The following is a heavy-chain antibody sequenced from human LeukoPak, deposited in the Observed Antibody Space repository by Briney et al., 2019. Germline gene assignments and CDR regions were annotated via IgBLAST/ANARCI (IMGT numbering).Heavy chain of an antibody. CDR2: IYPGDSDT. Sequence: GESLKISCKGSGYSFTSYWIGWVRQMPGKGLEWMGIIYPGDSDTRYSPSFQGQVTISADKSISTAYLQWSSLKASGTAMYYCARSYGSGSYTYYYYGMDVWGQGTTVTVSS. V-gene: IGHV5-51*01. J-gene: IGHJ6*02. CDR3: ARSYGSGSYTYYYYGMDV. D-gene: IGHD3-10*01. CDR1: GYSFTSYW.